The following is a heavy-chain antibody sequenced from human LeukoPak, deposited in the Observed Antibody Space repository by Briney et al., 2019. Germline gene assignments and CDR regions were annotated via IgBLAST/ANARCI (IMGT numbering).Heavy chain of an antibody. CDR2: FDPEDGET. D-gene: IGHD1-26*01. Sequence: VASVKDSCKVSGYTLTELSMHWVRQAPGKGLEWMGGFDPEDGETIYAQKFQGRVTMTEDTSTDTAYMELSSLRSEDTAVYYCATDLVGATTTRGVEYFQHWGQGTLVTVSS. CDR3: ATDLVGATTTRGVEYFQH. J-gene: IGHJ1*01. V-gene: IGHV1-24*01. CDR1: GYTLTELS.